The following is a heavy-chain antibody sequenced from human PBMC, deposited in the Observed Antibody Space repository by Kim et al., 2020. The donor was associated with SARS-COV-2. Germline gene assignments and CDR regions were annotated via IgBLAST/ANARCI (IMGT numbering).Heavy chain of an antibody. CDR1: GGSISSSRYY. V-gene: IGHV4-39*01. CDR3: ARQTSLWFGGDNDC. CDR2: MYYTGRT. D-gene: IGHD3-10*01. J-gene: IGHJ4*01. Sequence: SETLSLTCTVSGGSISSSRYYWGWVRQPPGKGLEWIATMYYTGRTYYSPSLESRVTLSVDTSKNGVSLKLTSVTAADTAVYYCARQTSLWFGGDNDCWG.